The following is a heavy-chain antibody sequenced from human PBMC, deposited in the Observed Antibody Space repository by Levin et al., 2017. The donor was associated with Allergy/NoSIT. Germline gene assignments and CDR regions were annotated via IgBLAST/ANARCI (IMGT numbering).Heavy chain of an antibody. D-gene: IGHD3-16*01. CDR2: ISNNGGST. Sequence: GGSLRLSCAASGFSFSNCAMTWVRQAPGKGLEWVATISNNGGSTYYADSVKGRFTISRDNSKNTLYLQMNSLRVEDMAVYYCAKLPRVRLHLGELTFLDYWGQGTLVTVSS. V-gene: IGHV3-23*01. J-gene: IGHJ4*02. CDR1: GFSFSNCA. CDR3: AKLPRVRLHLGELTFLDY.